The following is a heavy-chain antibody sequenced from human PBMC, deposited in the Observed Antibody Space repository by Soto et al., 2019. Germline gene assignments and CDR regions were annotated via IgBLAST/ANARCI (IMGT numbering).Heavy chain of an antibody. J-gene: IGHJ4*02. CDR2: VSYEGSSK. CDR3: AKTLTTSGDSRGRGALIDS. D-gene: IGHD1-26*01. Sequence: GGSLRLSCAASGFSFSNFGMHWVRQAPGKGLEWAAVVSYEGSSKHYADSVKGRFTISRDNSKNTVYLQMDSLRAEDAAVYYCAKTLTTSGDSRGRGALIDSWGQGTLVTVSS. CDR1: GFSFSNFG. V-gene: IGHV3-30*18.